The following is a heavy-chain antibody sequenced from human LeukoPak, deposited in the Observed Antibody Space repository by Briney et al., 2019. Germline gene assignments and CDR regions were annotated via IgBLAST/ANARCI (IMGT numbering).Heavy chain of an antibody. CDR2: INHSGST. J-gene: IGHJ4*02. CDR1: GGSFSGYY. V-gene: IGHV4-34*01. Sequence: SETLSLTCAVYGGSFSGYYWSWIRQPPGKGLEWIGEINHSGSTNYNPSLKSRVTISVDTSKNQFSLKLSSVTAADTAVYYCARGAPGDYYGSRSYHDYWGQGTLVTVSS. CDR3: ARGAPGDYYGSRSYHDY. D-gene: IGHD3-10*01.